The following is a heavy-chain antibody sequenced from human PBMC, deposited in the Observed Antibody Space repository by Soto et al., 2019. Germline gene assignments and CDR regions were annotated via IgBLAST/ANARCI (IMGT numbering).Heavy chain of an antibody. CDR2: INHSGST. Sequence: PSETLSLTCAVYGGSFCVYDWGWISQLPGKGLEWIGEINHSGSTNYNPSLKSRVTISEDTPQNQFSLKLTAVTAADTAVYYCARGVVLLAAPPLDLWGQGTLVTVSS. V-gene: IGHV4-34*01. J-gene: IGHJ5*02. CDR3: ARGVVLLAAPPLDL. D-gene: IGHD2-15*01. CDR1: GGSFCVYD.